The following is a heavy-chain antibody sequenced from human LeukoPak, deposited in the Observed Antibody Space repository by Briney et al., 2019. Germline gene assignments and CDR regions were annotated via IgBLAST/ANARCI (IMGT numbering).Heavy chain of an antibody. CDR1: GGSFSGYY. CDR2: INHSGST. V-gene: IGHV4-34*01. CDR3: ATLHTGDIVVVPAAQGGYFQH. J-gene: IGHJ1*01. D-gene: IGHD2-2*01. Sequence: SETLSLTCAVYGGSFSGYYWSWIRQPPGKGLEWIGEINHSGSTNYNPSLKSRVTISVDTSKNQFSLKLSSVTAADTAVYYCATLHTGDIVVVPAAQGGYFQHRGQGTLVTVSS.